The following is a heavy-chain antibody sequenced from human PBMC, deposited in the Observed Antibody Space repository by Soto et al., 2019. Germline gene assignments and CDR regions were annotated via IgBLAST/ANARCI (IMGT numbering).Heavy chain of an antibody. J-gene: IGHJ6*02. D-gene: IGHD2-15*01. CDR1: GGTFSSYA. Sequence: SVKVSCKASGGTFSSYAISCVRQAPGQGLEWMGGIIPIFGTANYAQKFQGRVTITADESTSTAYMELSSLRSEDTAVYYCARGRGAAKVYYYGMDVWGQGTTVTVSS. CDR3: ARGRGAAKVYYYGMDV. CDR2: IIPIFGTA. V-gene: IGHV1-69*13.